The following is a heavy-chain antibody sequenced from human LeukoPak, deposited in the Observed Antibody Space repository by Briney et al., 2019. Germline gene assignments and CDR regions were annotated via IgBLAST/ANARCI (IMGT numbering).Heavy chain of an antibody. CDR3: ARGPAAGNTLNWFDP. D-gene: IGHD6-13*01. J-gene: IGHJ5*02. Sequence: SETLSLTCAVYGGSFSGYYWRWIRQPPGKGLEWIGEINHSGSTNYNPSLKSRVTISVDTSKKQFSLKLSSVTAADTAVYYCARGPAAGNTLNWFDPWGQGTLVTVSS. V-gene: IGHV4-34*01. CDR1: GGSFSGYY. CDR2: INHSGST.